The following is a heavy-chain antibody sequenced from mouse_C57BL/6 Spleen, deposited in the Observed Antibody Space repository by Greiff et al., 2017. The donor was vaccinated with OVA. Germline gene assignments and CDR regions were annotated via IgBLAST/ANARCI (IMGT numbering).Heavy chain of an antibody. CDR3: AGLTTSY. D-gene: IGHD1-1*01. CDR1: GFTFSSYG. Sequence: EVKVVESGGDLVKPGGSLKLSCAASGFTFSSYGMSWVRQTPDKRLEWVATISSGGSYTYYPDSVKGRFTISRDNAKNTLYLQMSSLKSEDTAMYYCAGLTTSYWGQGTLVTVSA. CDR2: ISSGGSYT. V-gene: IGHV5-6*01. J-gene: IGHJ3*01.